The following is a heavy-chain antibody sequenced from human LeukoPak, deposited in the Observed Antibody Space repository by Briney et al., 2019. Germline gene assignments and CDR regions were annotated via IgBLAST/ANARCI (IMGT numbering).Heavy chain of an antibody. J-gene: IGHJ4*02. Sequence: GGSLRLSCEASGFTFSSYWMSWVRQAPGKGLEWVANIKTDGSEKYYVDSVKGRFTISRDNSKNTLYLQMNSLRAEDTAVYYCAREAPTGHSDYWGQGTLVTVSS. D-gene: IGHD1-14*01. V-gene: IGHV3-7*01. CDR1: GFTFSSYW. CDR2: IKTDGSEK. CDR3: AREAPTGHSDY.